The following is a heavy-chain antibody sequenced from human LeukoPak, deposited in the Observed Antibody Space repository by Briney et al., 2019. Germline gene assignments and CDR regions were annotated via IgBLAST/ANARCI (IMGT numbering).Heavy chain of an antibody. J-gene: IGHJ4*02. CDR2: VNPNSGNT. V-gene: IGHV1-8*01. D-gene: IGHD3-22*01. CDR1: GYTFTNYD. CDR3: AGATGGGYYYGTNGYAY. Sequence: ASVKVSCMASGYTFTNYDINWVRPATGQGLDWMGWVNPNSGNTGYAPKFQGIVTMTRNTSISTTYIELSSLSYDDTALYYCAGATGGGYYYGTNGYAYWGQGTLVTVSS.